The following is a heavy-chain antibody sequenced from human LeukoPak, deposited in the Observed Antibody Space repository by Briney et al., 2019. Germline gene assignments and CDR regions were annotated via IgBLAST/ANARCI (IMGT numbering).Heavy chain of an antibody. CDR2: INPNSGGT. J-gene: IGHJ5*02. D-gene: IGHD1-26*01. CDR3: VRVIPQKWELPGKWFDP. CDR1: GYTFTGYY. V-gene: IGHV1-2*02. Sequence: GASVKVSCKASGYTFTGYYMHWVRQAPGQGLEWMGWINPNSGGTNYAQKFQGRVTMTRDTSISTAYMELSRLRSDDTAVYYCVRVIPQKWELPGKWFDPWGQGTLVTVSS.